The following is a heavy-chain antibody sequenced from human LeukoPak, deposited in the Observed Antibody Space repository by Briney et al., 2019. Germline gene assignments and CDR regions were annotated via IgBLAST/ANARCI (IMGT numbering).Heavy chain of an antibody. CDR1: GGSLISYY. J-gene: IGHJ4*02. V-gene: IGHV4-59*12. D-gene: IGHD2-2*02. CDR3: ARAPGDYCSSTSCYTLFDY. CDR2: IYNSGST. Sequence: PSESLSLTCTVSGGSLISYYWSWIRQPPGKGLEWVGYIYNSGSTYYNPSLKSRVTISVDTSKNQFSLKLSSVTAADTAVYYCARAPGDYCSSTSCYTLFDYWGQGTLVTVSS.